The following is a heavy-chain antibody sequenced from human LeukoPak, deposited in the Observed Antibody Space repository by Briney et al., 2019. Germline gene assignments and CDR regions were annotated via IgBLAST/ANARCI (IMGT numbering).Heavy chain of an antibody. J-gene: IGHJ1*01. CDR1: GFTFSSYA. D-gene: IGHD3-22*01. CDR2: ISGSGGST. Sequence: GGSLRLSCAASGFTFSSYAMSWVRQAPGKGLEWVSAISGSGGSTYYADSVKGRFTISRDNSKNTLYLQMNSLRAEDTAVYYCAKSSYDSSGYSPFQHWGQGTLVTVSS. CDR3: AKSSYDSSGYSPFQH. V-gene: IGHV3-23*01.